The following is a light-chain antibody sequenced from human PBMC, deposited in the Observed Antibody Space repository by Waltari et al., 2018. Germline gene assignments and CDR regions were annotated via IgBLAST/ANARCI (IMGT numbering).Light chain of an antibody. CDR1: QSISSY. CDR3: QQSYSTPET. Sequence: GDRVTITCRESQSISSYLNWYQQKPGKAPKLLIYAASSLQSGVPSRFSGSGSGTDFTLTISSLQPEDFATYYCQQSYSTPETFGQGTKVEIK. CDR2: AAS. J-gene: IGKJ1*01. V-gene: IGKV1-39*01.